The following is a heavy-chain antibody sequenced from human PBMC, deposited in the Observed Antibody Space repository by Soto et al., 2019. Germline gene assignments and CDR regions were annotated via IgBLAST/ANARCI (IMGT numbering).Heavy chain of an antibody. J-gene: IGHJ4*02. CDR3: AKALTTLGVVTNPFDY. Sequence: EVQLLESGGGLVQPGGSMRLSCAASGFTFSSYAVTWVRQAPGKGLEWVSIISGTGVSIFYADSVKGRFTISRDNSNNTLYLQMHSLTAEDTAVYYCAKALTTLGVVTNPFDYWGQGTLVTVSS. V-gene: IGHV3-23*01. D-gene: IGHD3-3*01. CDR1: GFTFSSYA. CDR2: ISGTGVSI.